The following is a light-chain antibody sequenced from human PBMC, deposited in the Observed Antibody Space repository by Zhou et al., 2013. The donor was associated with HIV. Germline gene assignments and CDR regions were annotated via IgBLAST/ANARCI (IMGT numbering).Light chain of an antibody. J-gene: IGKJ3*01. CDR2: DAS. CDR1: ESVRSD. CDR3: QQRSNWPS. V-gene: IGKV3-11*01. Sequence: EIVMTHFPATLSVSPGGRATLSCRANESVRSDLAWFQQKPGQGPRLLIYDASNRATGIPARFSGSGSGTDFTLTISSLEPEDFAVYYCQQRSNWPSFGPGTKVDIK.